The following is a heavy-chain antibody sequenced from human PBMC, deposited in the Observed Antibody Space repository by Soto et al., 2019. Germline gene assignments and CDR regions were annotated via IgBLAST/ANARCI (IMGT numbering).Heavy chain of an antibody. J-gene: IGHJ6*02. CDR3: ARDGDIVVVVAATGHYYGMDV. D-gene: IGHD2-15*01. Sequence: QVQLVESGGGVVQPGRSLRLSCAASGFTFSSYGMHWVRQAPGKGLEWVAVIWYDGSNKYYADSVKGRFTISRDNSKSTLYLQMNSLRAEDTAVYYCARDGDIVVVVAATGHYYGMDVWGQGTTVTVSS. CDR2: IWYDGSNK. CDR1: GFTFSSYG. V-gene: IGHV3-33*01.